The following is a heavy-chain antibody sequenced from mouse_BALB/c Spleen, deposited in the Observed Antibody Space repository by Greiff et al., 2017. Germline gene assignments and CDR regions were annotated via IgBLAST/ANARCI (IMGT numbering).Heavy chain of an antibody. CDR2: INPGSGGT. CDR3: ARDYGRY. D-gene: IGHD1-1*01. V-gene: IGHV1-54*01. CDR1: GYAFTNYL. J-gene: IGHJ4*01. Sequence: QVQLKESGAELVRPGTSVKVSCKASGYAFTNYLIEWVKQRPGQGLEWIGVINPGSGGTNYNEKFKGKATLTADKSSSTAYMQLSSLTSDDSAVYFCARDYGRYWGQGTSVTVSS.